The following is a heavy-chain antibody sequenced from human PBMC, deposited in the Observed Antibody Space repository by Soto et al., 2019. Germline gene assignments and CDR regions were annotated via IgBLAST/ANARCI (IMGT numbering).Heavy chain of an antibody. V-gene: IGHV4-59*01. J-gene: IGHJ4*01. D-gene: IGHD2-2*01. CDR3: ARAHAPTLPFDY. CDR2: IFHSGNA. Sequence: RSETLSLTCTVSGDSMRNVYWSWIRQPPGKRLEWIGFIFHSGNAKYNPSLKSRVTISIDTSKSQFSLSLDSVTAADTAVYFCARAHAPTLPFDYWGLGTLVTVSS. CDR1: GDSMRNVY.